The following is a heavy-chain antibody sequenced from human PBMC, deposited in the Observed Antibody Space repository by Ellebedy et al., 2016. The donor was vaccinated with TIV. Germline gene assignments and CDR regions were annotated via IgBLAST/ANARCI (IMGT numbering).Heavy chain of an antibody. CDR3: AREAGSFD. J-gene: IGHJ4*02. V-gene: IGHV3-66*01. CDR2: IYSGGST. CDR1: GFTVSSNY. D-gene: IGHD1-26*01. Sequence: GESLKISCAASGFTVSSNYMSWVRQAPGKGLEWVSVIYSGGSTYYADSVKGRFTISRDNSRNTPYLQMNSLRAEDTAVYYCAREAGSFDWGQGTLVTVSS.